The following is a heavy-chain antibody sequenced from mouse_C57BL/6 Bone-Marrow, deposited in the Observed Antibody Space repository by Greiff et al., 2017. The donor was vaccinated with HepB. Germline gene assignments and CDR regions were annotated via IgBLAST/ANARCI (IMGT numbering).Heavy chain of an antibody. D-gene: IGHD4-1*01. Sequence: EVMLVESGGGLVKPGGSLKLSCAASGFTFSSYAMYWVRQTPEKRLEWVATISDGGSYTYYPDNVKGRFTISRDNAKNNLYLQMSHLKSEDTAMYYCATRGGDWAWFAYWGQGTLVTVSA. CDR2: ISDGGSYT. CDR3: ATRGGDWAWFAY. V-gene: IGHV5-4*03. J-gene: IGHJ3*01. CDR1: GFTFSSYA.